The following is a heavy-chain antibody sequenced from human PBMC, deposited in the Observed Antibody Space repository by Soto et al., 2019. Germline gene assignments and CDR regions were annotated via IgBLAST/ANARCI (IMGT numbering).Heavy chain of an antibody. D-gene: IGHD5-18*01. CDR2: IKSKTDGGTT. Sequence: GGSLRLSCAASGFTFSNAWMNWVRQAPGKGLEWVGRIKSKTDGGTTDYAAPVKGRFTISRDDSKNTLYLQMNSLKTEDTAVYYCTTHTTPDTAMVTALDWFDPWGQGTLVTVSS. J-gene: IGHJ5*02. V-gene: IGHV3-15*07. CDR3: TTHTTPDTAMVTALDWFDP. CDR1: GFTFSNAW.